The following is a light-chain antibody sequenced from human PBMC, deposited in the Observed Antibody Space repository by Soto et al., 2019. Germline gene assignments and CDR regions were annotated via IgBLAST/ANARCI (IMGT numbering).Light chain of an antibody. J-gene: IGKJ3*01. V-gene: IGKV3-20*01. Sequence: EIVLTQSPGTLSLSPGEGATLSCRASRSVNNNYLAWYQQRPGQAPRLLIYGASSRPNGVPDRFFGSGSGTDFTLTISRLEPEDFAVFFCQLYGTSPFTFGPGTTVDI. CDR3: QLYGTSPFT. CDR2: GAS. CDR1: RSVNNNY.